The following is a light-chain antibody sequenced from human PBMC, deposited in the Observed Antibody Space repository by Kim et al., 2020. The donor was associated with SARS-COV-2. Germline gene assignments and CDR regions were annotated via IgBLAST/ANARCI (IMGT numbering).Light chain of an antibody. CDR2: LGS. Sequence: EIVMTQSPLSLPVTPGEPASISCRSSQSLLHSKGYNYLDWFLQRPGQSPQLLIYLGSNRASGVPDRFSGSGSGTDFTLKISRVEAEDVGVYYCMQALQTPYTFGQGTKLEI. CDR3: MQALQTPYT. J-gene: IGKJ2*01. V-gene: IGKV2-28*01. CDR1: QSLLHSKGYNY.